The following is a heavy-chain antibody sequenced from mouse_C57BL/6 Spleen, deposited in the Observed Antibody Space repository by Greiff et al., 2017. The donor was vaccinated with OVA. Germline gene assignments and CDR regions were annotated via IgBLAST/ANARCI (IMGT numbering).Heavy chain of an antibody. J-gene: IGHJ1*03. CDR3: ARYDYDKDWYFDV. V-gene: IGHV1-55*01. CDR2: IYPGSGST. CDR1: GYTFTSYW. D-gene: IGHD2-4*01. Sequence: VQLQQPGAELVKPGASVKMSCKASGYTFTSYWITWVKQRTGQGLEWIGDIYPGSGSTNYNEKFKSKATLTVDTSSSTAYMQLSSLTSEDSAVYYCARYDYDKDWYFDVWGTGTTVTVSS.